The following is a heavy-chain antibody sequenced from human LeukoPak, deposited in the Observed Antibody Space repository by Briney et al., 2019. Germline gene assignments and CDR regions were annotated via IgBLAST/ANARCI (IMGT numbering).Heavy chain of an antibody. V-gene: IGHV4-28*01. CDR2: IFYAGST. Sequence: SDTLSLTCAVSGYSISSDHWWGWIRQPPGKGLEWIGYIFYAGSTYYNPSLKSRVTMSVDTSKNQFSLRLSSVTAVDTAVYYCARIGPILGAAWVDYWGQGTLVSVSS. J-gene: IGHJ4*02. CDR1: GYSISSDHW. CDR3: ARIGPILGAAWVDY. D-gene: IGHD3-3*02.